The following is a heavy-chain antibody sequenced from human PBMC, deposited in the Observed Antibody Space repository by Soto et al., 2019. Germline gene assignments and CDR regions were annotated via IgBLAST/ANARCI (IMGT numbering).Heavy chain of an antibody. CDR3: ARDKGERSGYFDY. Sequence: KPSETLSLTCTVSGGSITSGGYYWSWIRQHPGKGLEWIGYIYYSGSTYYNPSLKSRVTISVDTSKNQLSLKLSSVTAADTAVYYCARDKGERSGYFDYWGQGTLVTVSS. J-gene: IGHJ4*02. D-gene: IGHD3-3*01. CDR2: IYYSGST. CDR1: GGSITSGGYY. V-gene: IGHV4-31*03.